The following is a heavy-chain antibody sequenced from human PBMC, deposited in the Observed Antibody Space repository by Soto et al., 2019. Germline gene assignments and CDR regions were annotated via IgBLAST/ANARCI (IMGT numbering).Heavy chain of an antibody. CDR3: ARELRFWEWLSTDTYFDY. V-gene: IGHV4-59*01. D-gene: IGHD3-3*01. Sequence: SETLSLTCTVSGGSISSYYWSWIRQPPGKGLEWIGYIYYSGSTNYNPSLKSRVTISVDTSKNQFSLKLSSVTAADTAVYYWARELRFWEWLSTDTYFDYWGQEPLVTVTS. CDR1: GGSISSYY. J-gene: IGHJ4*02. CDR2: IYYSGST.